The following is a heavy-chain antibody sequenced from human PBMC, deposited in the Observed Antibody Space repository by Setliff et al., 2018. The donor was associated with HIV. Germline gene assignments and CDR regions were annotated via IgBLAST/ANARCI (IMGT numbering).Heavy chain of an antibody. J-gene: IGHJ4*02. Sequence: SETLSLTCTVSGDSSSSYYCNWIRQPAGKGLEWIGHMYISGSTNYNPSLKSRVTMSLDTSKNQFSLKLGSVTAADTAIYYCARGSRSHGGMFGYWGQGTLVTVSS. CDR2: MYISGST. D-gene: IGHD6-13*01. CDR1: GDSSSSYY. V-gene: IGHV4-4*07. CDR3: ARGSRSHGGMFGY.